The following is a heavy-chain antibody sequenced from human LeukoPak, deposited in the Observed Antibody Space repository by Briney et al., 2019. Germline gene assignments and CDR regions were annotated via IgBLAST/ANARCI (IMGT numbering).Heavy chain of an antibody. J-gene: IGHJ4*02. CDR3: ARLGMTTVTTYNFDY. Sequence: SETLSLTCTVSGGSISSSSYYWGWIRQPPGKGLEWIGRIYYSGSTYYNPSLKSRVTISVDTSKNQFSLKLSSVTAADTAVYYCARLGMTTVTTYNFDYWGQGTLVTVSS. CDR1: GGSISSSSYY. V-gene: IGHV4-39*01. CDR2: IYYSGST. D-gene: IGHD4-17*01.